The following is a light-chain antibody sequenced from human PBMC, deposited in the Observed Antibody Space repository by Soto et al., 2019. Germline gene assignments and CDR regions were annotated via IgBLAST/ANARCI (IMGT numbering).Light chain of an antibody. Sequence: QSALTQPASVSGSPGQSITISCTGTSSDVGSYNLVSWYQQHPGKAPKLMIYEGSKRPSGVSNRCSGSKSGKTASLTISGLQAEDEADYYCCSYAGSSTFYVFGTGTKVTVL. CDR1: SSDVGSYNL. CDR2: EGS. V-gene: IGLV2-23*01. J-gene: IGLJ1*01. CDR3: CSYAGSSTFYV.